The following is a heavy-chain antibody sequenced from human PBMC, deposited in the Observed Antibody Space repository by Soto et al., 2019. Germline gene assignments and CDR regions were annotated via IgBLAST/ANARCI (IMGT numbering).Heavy chain of an antibody. CDR3: AAFSSSGWYSIDY. J-gene: IGHJ4*02. D-gene: IGHD6-19*01. CDR2: IYPGDSDT. CDR1: GYSFTSYW. Sequence: GESLKSSCKGSGYSFTSYWIGWVRQMPVKGLEWMGIIYPGDSDTRYSPSFQGQVTISADKSISTAYLQWSSLKASDTAMYYCAAFSSSGWYSIDYWGQGTLVTVSS. V-gene: IGHV5-51*01.